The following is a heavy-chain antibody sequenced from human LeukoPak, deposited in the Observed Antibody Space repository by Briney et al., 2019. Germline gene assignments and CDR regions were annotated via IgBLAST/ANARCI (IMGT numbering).Heavy chain of an antibody. D-gene: IGHD1-26*01. Sequence: ASVKVSCKASGYTFSSSYMHWVRQAPGLGLEWMGIINPSGGSTTYAQKFQGRVTMTRDTSTRTVYMELSSLRSEDTAVYYCARIPKNSGSPDSDYWGQGTLVTVSS. CDR3: ARIPKNSGSPDSDY. CDR1: GYTFSSSY. J-gene: IGHJ4*02. CDR2: INPSGGST. V-gene: IGHV1-46*01.